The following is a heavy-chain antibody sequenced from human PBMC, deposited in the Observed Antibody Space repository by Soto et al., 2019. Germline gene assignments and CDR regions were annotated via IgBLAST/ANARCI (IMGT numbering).Heavy chain of an antibody. D-gene: IGHD3-10*01. CDR3: ARQPYSGLGSYSFAY. J-gene: IGHJ4*02. Sequence: QITLKESGPTLVRPTQTLTLTCTFSGFSLTTSGVGVGWIRQPPGKALEWLAVIYWDDDKRYSSSLKSRLTITKHTSKHQVVLTMTNMDPVDTATYYCARQPYSGLGSYSFAYWGQGTLVTVSS. CDR2: IYWDDDK. CDR1: GFSLTTSGVG. V-gene: IGHV2-5*02.